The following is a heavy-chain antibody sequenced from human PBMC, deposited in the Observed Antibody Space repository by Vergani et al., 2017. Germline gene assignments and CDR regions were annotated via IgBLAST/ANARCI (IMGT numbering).Heavy chain of an antibody. J-gene: IGHJ4*02. D-gene: IGHD3-10*01. V-gene: IGHV4-34*01. CDR3: ARGVPYCGSGSYYFDY. Sequence: QVQLQQWGAGLLKPSETLSLTCAVYGGSFSGYYWSWIRQPPGKGLEWIGEINHSGSTNYNPSLKSRVTISVDTSKNQFSLKLSSVTAADTAVYYCARGVPYCGSGSYYFDYWGQGTLVTVSS. CDR1: GGSFSGYY. CDR2: INHSGST.